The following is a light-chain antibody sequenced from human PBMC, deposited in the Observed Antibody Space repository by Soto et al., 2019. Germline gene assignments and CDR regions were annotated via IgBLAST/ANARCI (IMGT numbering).Light chain of an antibody. J-gene: IGLJ2*01. CDR3: SSYTSSHTWV. CDR1: SSDVGGYNY. CDR2: EVS. Sequence: QAVLTQPASVSGSPGQSITISCTGSSSDVGGYNYVSWYQQHPGEAPQVLIYEVSNRPSGVSNRFSGSKSGNTASLTISGLQADDEADYYCSSYTSSHTWVFGGGTKVTVL. V-gene: IGLV2-14*01.